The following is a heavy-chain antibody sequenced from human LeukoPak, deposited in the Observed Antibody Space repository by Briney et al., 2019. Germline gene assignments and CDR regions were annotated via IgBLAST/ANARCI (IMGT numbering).Heavy chain of an antibody. CDR1: GVSISSYY. CDR2: IYYSGST. D-gene: IGHD6-6*01. CDR3: ARGQLANI. Sequence: SETLSLTCTVSGVSISSYYWSWIRQPPGKGLEWIGYIYYSGSTYYNPSLKSRVTISVDTSKNQFSLKLSSVTAADTAVYYCARGQLANIWGQGTMVTVSS. V-gene: IGHV4-59*08. J-gene: IGHJ3*02.